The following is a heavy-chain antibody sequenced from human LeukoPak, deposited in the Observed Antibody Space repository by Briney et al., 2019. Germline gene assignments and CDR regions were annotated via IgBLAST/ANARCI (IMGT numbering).Heavy chain of an antibody. V-gene: IGHV3-15*01. J-gene: IGHJ4*02. CDR1: GFTVSSNY. CDR3: TTVYSDSGGSYFNYCDY. CDR2: IKSKTDGETT. Sequence: PGGSLRLSCAASGFTVSSNYMSWVRQAPGKGLEWVGRIKSKTDGETTDYAAPVKGRFTISRDDSKNTLYLQMNSLKTEDTAVYYCTTVYSDSGGSYFNYCDYWGQGTLVTVST. D-gene: IGHD3-22*01.